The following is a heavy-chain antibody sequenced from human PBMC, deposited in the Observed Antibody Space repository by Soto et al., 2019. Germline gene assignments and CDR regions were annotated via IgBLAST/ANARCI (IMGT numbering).Heavy chain of an antibody. V-gene: IGHV3-30*18. CDR1: GFTFSSYG. D-gene: IGHD5-18*01. CDR2: ISYDGSNK. CDR3: AKDQVWLRGYYYGMDV. J-gene: IGHJ6*02. Sequence: PGGSLRLSCAASGFTFSSYGMHWVRQAPGKGLEWVAVISYDGSNKYYADSVKGRFTISRDNSKNTLYLQMNSLRAEDTAVYYCAKDQVWLRGYYYGMDVWGQGTTVTVSS.